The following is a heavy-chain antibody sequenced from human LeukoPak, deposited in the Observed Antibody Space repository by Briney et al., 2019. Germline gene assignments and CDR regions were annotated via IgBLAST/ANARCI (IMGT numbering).Heavy chain of an antibody. Sequence: GGSLRLSCAASGFTFTTYTMNWVRQAPGKGLEWVSSISSSGSYAYYADSMEGRFTISRDNAKNSPYLQMNSLISEDTAVYSWARAKHPRTWLTHDSDTSGPGIDYWGQGTLVTVSS. CDR2: ISSSGSYA. D-gene: IGHD3-22*01. V-gene: IGHV3-21*01. CDR1: GFTFTTYT. J-gene: IGHJ4*02. CDR3: ARAKHPRTWLTHDSDTSGPGIDY.